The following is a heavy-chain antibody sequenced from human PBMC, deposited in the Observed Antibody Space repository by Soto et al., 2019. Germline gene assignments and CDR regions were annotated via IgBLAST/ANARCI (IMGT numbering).Heavy chain of an antibody. J-gene: IGHJ4*02. Sequence: SETLSLTCAVYGGSFSGYYWSWIRQPPGKGLEWIGEINHSGSTNYNPSLKSRVTISIDTSKNQFSLKLSSVTAADTAVYYCARGREVAATPGYYYWGQGTLVTVSS. CDR3: ARGREVAATPGYYY. V-gene: IGHV4-34*01. D-gene: IGHD2-15*01. CDR1: GGSFSGYY. CDR2: INHSGST.